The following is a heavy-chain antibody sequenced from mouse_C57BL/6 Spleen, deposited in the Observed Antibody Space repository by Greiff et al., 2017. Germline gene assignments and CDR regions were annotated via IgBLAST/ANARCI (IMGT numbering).Heavy chain of an antibody. V-gene: IGHV1-53*01. D-gene: IGHD2-14*01. J-gene: IGHJ4*01. Sequence: QVQLQQSGTELVKPGASVKLSCKASGFTFTSYWLHWVKQRPGQGLEWIGNINSSNGGTNYNEKLKSKATLTVDKSSSTAYMQLSSLTSEDSSVYYCARCVRVGYYYAMDYWGQGTSVTVSS. CDR2: INSSNGGT. CDR3: ARCVRVGYYYAMDY. CDR1: GFTFTSYW.